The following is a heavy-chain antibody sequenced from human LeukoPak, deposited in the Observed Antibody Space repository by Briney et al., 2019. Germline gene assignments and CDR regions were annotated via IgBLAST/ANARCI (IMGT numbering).Heavy chain of an antibody. CDR2: ISAYNGNT. CDR1: GYTFTSYG. CDR3: ARQGQSDLSFYYYIDV. Sequence: ASVKVSCKASGYTFTSYGISWVRQAPGQGLGWMGWISAYNGNTNYAQKVQGRVTMTTDTSTSTAYMELRSLRSDDTAVYYCARQGQSDLSFYYYIDVWGKGTTVTISS. D-gene: IGHD3-16*02. J-gene: IGHJ6*03. V-gene: IGHV1-18*01.